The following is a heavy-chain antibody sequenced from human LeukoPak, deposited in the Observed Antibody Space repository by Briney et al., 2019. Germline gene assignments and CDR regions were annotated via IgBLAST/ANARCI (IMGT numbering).Heavy chain of an antibody. J-gene: IGHJ4*02. CDR1: GFTFRSYS. Sequence: GGSLRLSXAASGFTFRSYSMNWLRQAPGKGLEWLSYISSGSRTIYYADSVKGRFTVSRDNAKSSLYLQMNSLRAEDTAVYYCARESISGHRDFDYWGQGALVTVSS. CDR3: ARESISGHRDFDY. CDR2: ISSGSRTI. D-gene: IGHD1-26*01. V-gene: IGHV3-48*01.